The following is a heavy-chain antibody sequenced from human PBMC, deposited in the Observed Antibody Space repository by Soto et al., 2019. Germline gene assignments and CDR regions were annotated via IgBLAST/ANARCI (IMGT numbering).Heavy chain of an antibody. CDR2: INPSGGAV. J-gene: IGHJ4*02. V-gene: IGHV1-46*01. CDR3: ARGFMTTVTPPDY. CDR1: GYTFTNCY. D-gene: IGHD4-4*01. Sequence: ASVKVSCKASGYTFTNCYIHWVRQAPGQGLEWMGIINPSGGAVSYAQKLQGRVTMTTDTSTSTAYMELRSLRSDDTAVYYCARGFMTTVTPPDYWGQGPLVNVSS.